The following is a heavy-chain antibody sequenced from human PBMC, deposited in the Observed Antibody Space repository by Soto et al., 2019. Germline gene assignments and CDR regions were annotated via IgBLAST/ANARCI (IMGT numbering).Heavy chain of an antibody. Sequence: QVHVVQSGAEVKKPGSSVKVTCKAFGGTFNSFGINWVRQAPGQGLEWMGGIIPVFGTTKYAQKFRDRVTLDADGSTSTSNMELSSLTSDDTAVYYCAIEVWGRGGYYLDSWGQGTLVTVSS. CDR3: AIEVWGRGGYYLDS. D-gene: IGHD7-27*01. V-gene: IGHV1-69*01. CDR1: GGTFNSFG. J-gene: IGHJ4*02. CDR2: IIPVFGTT.